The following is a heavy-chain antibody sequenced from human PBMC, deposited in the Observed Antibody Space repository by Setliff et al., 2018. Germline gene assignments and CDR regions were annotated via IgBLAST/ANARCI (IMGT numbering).Heavy chain of an antibody. D-gene: IGHD5-18*01. CDR1: GGTLSNYA. V-gene: IGHV1-69*13. J-gene: IGHJ3*02. CDR3: AREGYNYGYLFDI. CDR2: IIPMFGPA. Sequence: SVKVSCKASGGTLSNYAISWVRQAPGQGLEWMGGIIPMFGPANYAQKFQGRVTITADESTSTAYMELSSLRSEDTAMYYCAREGYNYGYLFDIWGQGTMVTGSS.